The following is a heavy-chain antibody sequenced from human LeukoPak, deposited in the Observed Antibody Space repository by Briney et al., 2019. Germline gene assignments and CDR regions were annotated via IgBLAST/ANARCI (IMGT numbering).Heavy chain of an antibody. CDR2: INPSGGST. J-gene: IGHJ3*02. D-gene: IGHD4-17*01. V-gene: IGHV1-46*01. Sequence: ASVKVSCKASGYRFTGYYMHWVRQAPGQGLEWMGIINPSGGSTSYAQKFQGRVTMTRDTSTSTVYMELSSLRSEDTAVYYCAREISTVTTEGAFDIWGQGTMVTVSS. CDR3: AREISTVTTEGAFDI. CDR1: GYRFTGYY.